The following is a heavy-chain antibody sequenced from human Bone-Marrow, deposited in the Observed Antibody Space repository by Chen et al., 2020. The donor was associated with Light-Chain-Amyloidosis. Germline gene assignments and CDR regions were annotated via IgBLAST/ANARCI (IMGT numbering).Heavy chain of an antibody. CDR2: INHSGSA. V-gene: IGHV4-34*01. CDR3: ARYEPHFSDSIISGYTA. Sequence: QVELQQWGAGLLKPSETLSLTCGIHNGAFGDDYWTWIRQPPGKGLHWIAEINHSGSANYNSSLKSRTTISVDKSKNQFSLRMISVTAADTAVYYCARYEPHFSDSIISGYTAWGQGTSVTVSS. D-gene: IGHD5-12*01. CDR1: NGAFGDDY. J-gene: IGHJ5*02.